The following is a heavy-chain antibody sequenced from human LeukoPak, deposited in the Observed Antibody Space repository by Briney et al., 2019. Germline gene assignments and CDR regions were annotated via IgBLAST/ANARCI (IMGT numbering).Heavy chain of an antibody. CDR2: ISYDGSNK. D-gene: IGHD3-10*01. CDR3: ARDPAMVRGDGSLDY. V-gene: IGHV3-30*03. J-gene: IGHJ4*02. CDR1: GFTFSSYG. Sequence: GGSLRLSCAASGFTFSSYGMHWVRQAPGKGLEWVAVISYDGSNKYYADSVKGRFTISRDNSKNTLYLQMNSLRAEDTAVYYCARDPAMVRGDGSLDYWGQGTLVTVSS.